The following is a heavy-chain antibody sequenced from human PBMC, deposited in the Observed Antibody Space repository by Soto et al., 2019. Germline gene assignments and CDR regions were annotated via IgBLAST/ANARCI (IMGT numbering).Heavy chain of an antibody. V-gene: IGHV4-39*01. CDR1: GGSISSSSYY. D-gene: IGHD4-17*01. J-gene: IGHJ4*02. Sequence: SETLSLTCTVSGGSISSSSYYWGWIRQPPGKGLEWIGSIYYSGSTYYNPSLKSRVTISVDTSKDQFSLKLSSVTAADTAVYYCARLVPPTVAYDYWGQGTLVTVSS. CDR2: IYYSGST. CDR3: ARLVPPTVAYDY.